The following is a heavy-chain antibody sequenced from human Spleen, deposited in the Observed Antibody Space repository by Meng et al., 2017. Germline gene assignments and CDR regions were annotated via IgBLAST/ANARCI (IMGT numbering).Heavy chain of an antibody. Sequence: LQQLCAGLLKPSATLSLPCVVSGGSFSGDYWSVIRQPPGKGLEWIGEIKHSGRTNYNPSLESRATISVDTSQNNLSLKLSSVTAAYSAVYYCARGPTTMAHDFDYWGQGTLVTVSS. D-gene: IGHD4-11*01. CDR3: ARGPTTMAHDFDY. V-gene: IGHV4-34*01. CDR1: GGSFSGDY. CDR2: IKHSGRT. J-gene: IGHJ4*02.